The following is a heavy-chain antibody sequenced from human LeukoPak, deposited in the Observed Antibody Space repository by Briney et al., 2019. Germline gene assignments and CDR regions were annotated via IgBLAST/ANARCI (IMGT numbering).Heavy chain of an antibody. Sequence: GGSLRLSCAASGFTFSSYAMSWVRQAPGKGLEWVSAISGSGASTYYADSVKGRFTISRDNSKNTLYLQMNSLRAEDTAVYYCAKDLSSSWYRCAFDIWGQGTMVTVSS. D-gene: IGHD6-13*01. CDR3: AKDLSSSWYRCAFDI. V-gene: IGHV3-23*01. J-gene: IGHJ3*02. CDR2: ISGSGAST. CDR1: GFTFSSYA.